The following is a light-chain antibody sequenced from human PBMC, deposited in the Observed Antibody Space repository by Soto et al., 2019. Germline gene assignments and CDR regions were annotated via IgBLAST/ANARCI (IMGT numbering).Light chain of an antibody. CDR3: QSYDSSLSSWV. J-gene: IGLJ3*02. CDR2: GNS. CDR1: SSNIGAGYG. V-gene: IGLV1-40*01. Sequence: QSVLTQPPSASGAPGQRVTISCTGSSSNIGAGYGVHWYQQVPGTAPKLLISGNSDRPSGVPDRFSGSKSGTSASLAITGLQAEDEADYYCQSYDSSLSSWVFGGGTKLTV.